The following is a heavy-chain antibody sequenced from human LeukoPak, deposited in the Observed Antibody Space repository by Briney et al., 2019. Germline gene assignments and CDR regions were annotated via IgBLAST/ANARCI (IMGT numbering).Heavy chain of an antibody. J-gene: IGHJ4*02. CDR1: GYSFTSYW. CDR3: AIQTTDSEFDY. V-gene: IGHV5-10-1*01. CDR2: IDPSDSYT. Sequence: PGESLKISCEGSGYSFTSYWISWVRQMPGKGLEWMGRIDPSDSYTKYSPSFQGHVTISVDKSISTAYLQWSSLKASDTAMYYCAIQTTDSEFDYWGQGTLVTVSS. D-gene: IGHD1-1*01.